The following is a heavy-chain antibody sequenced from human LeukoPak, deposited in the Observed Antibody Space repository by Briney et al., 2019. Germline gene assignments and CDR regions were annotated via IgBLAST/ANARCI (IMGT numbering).Heavy chain of an antibody. V-gene: IGHV1-24*01. J-gene: IGHJ5*02. Sequence: ASVKVSCKVSGYTLTELSMHWVRQAPGKGLEWMGGFDPEDGETIYAQKFQGRVTMTEDTSTDTAYMELSSLRSEDTAVYYCATQYYDILTGFEAPRGEQFSWFDPWGQGTLVTVSS. D-gene: IGHD3-9*01. CDR2: FDPEDGET. CDR1: GYTLTELS. CDR3: ATQYYDILTGFEAPRGEQFSWFDP.